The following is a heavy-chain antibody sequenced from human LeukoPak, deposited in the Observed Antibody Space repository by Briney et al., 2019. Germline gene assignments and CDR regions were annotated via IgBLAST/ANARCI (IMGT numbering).Heavy chain of an antibody. CDR3: ARDVRLLSWGADDAFDI. J-gene: IGHJ3*02. CDR1: GFTFSSYS. CDR2: ISSSSSYI. D-gene: IGHD2/OR15-2a*01. Sequence: GGSLRLSCAASGFTFSSYSMSWVRQAPGKGLEWVSSISSSSSYIYYADSVKGRFTISRDNAKNSLYLQMNSLRAEDTAVYYCARDVRLLSWGADDAFDIWGQGTMVTVSS. V-gene: IGHV3-21*01.